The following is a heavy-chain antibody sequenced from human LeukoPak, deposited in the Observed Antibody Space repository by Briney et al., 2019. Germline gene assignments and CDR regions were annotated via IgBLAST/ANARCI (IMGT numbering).Heavy chain of an antibody. CDR3: AKVPTTHGGFY. CDR2: IGTAGDT. J-gene: IGHJ4*02. V-gene: IGHV3-13*01. D-gene: IGHD3-10*01. Sequence: GGSLRLSCAASGFTFSSYDMHWVRQATGKGLEWVSAIGTAGDTYYPGSVKGRFTISRENAKNSLYLQMNSLRAGDTAVYYCAKVPTTHGGFYWGQGTLVTVSS. CDR1: GFTFSSYD.